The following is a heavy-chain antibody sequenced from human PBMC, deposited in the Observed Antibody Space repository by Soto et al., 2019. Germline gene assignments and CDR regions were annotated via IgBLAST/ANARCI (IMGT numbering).Heavy chain of an antibody. Sequence: PGGSLRLSCAASGFTFSSYGMHWVRQAPGKGLEWVAVISYDGSNKYYADSVKGRFTISRDNSKNTLYLQMNSLRAEDKAVDYCAKELGLVFDYWGQGTLVTVSS. CDR2: ISYDGSNK. J-gene: IGHJ4*02. CDR3: AKELGLVFDY. D-gene: IGHD6-19*01. CDR1: GFTFSSYG. V-gene: IGHV3-30*18.